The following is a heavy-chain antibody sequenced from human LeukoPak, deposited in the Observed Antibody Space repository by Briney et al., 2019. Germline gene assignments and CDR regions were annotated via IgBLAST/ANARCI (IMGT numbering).Heavy chain of an antibody. CDR3: ARLKYGDRYYYYYMDV. D-gene: IGHD4-17*01. CDR2: IYYSGST. Sequence: PSETLSLTCTVSSGSISSSSYYWGWIRQPPGKGLEWIGSIYYSGSTYYNPSLKSRVTISVDTSKNQFSLKLSSVTAADTAVYYCARLKYGDRYYYYYMDVWGKGTTVTVSS. V-gene: IGHV4-39*01. J-gene: IGHJ6*03. CDR1: SGSISSSSYY.